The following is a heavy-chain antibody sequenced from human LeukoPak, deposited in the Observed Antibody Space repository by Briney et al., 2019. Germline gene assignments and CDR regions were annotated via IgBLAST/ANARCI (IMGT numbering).Heavy chain of an antibody. CDR3: ARAFQSLGGLSLPDY. D-gene: IGHD3-16*02. CDR1: GYTFTNYA. V-gene: IGHV7-4-1*02. CDR2: IHPSTGKP. Sequence: GASVKVSCKTSGYTFTNYAMNWVRRAPGQGLEWMGWIHPSTGKPTYAQGFTGRFVFSLDTSVSTTYLQISSLKAEDTAVYYCARAFQSLGGLSLPDYWGQGTLVTVSS. J-gene: IGHJ4*02.